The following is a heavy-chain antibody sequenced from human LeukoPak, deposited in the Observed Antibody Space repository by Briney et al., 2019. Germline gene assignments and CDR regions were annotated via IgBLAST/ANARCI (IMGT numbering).Heavy chain of an antibody. CDR2: TSYTGST. CDR3: ARHQFQLLVNDDAFDM. J-gene: IGHJ3*02. V-gene: IGHV4-30-4*08. CDR1: GGSISSGSHY. D-gene: IGHD2-2*01. Sequence: PSETLSLTCTVSGGSISSGSHYWSWIRQPPGKGLEWIGYTSYTGSTYYYPSLKSRVTISVDTSKNQFSLKMNSVTAADTAVYYCARHQFQLLVNDDAFDMWGQGTMVTVSS.